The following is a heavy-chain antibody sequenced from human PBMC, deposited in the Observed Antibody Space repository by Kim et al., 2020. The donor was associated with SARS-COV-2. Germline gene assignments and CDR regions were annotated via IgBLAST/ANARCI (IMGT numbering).Heavy chain of an antibody. CDR1: GYSFTSYW. CDR2: IDPSDSYT. Sequence: GESLKISCKGSGYSFTSYWISWVRQMPGKGLEWMGRIDPSDSYTNYSPSFQGHVTISADKSISTAYLQWSSLKASDTAMYYCARRLGSGYSFWPVRQYGMDVWGQGTTVTVSS. J-gene: IGHJ6*02. D-gene: IGHD5-18*01. V-gene: IGHV5-10-1*01. CDR3: ARRLGSGYSFWPVRQYGMDV.